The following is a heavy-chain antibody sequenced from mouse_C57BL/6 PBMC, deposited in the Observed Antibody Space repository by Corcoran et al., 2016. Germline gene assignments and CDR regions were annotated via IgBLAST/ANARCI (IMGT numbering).Heavy chain of an antibody. J-gene: IGHJ2*01. Sequence: QIQLVQSGPELKKPGETVKISCKASGYTFTTYGMSWVKQAPGKGLKWMGWINTYSGVPTYADDFKGRFAFSLETSASTAYLQINNLKNEDTATYFCARWATVVGDYWGQGTTLTVSS. V-gene: IGHV9-3*01. CDR1: GYTFTTYG. CDR2: INTYSGVP. CDR3: ARWATVVGDY. D-gene: IGHD1-1*01.